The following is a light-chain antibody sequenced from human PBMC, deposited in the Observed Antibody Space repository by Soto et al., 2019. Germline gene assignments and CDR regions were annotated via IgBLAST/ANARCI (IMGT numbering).Light chain of an antibody. CDR2: EVS. CDR1: SSDVSGYNY. V-gene: IGLV2-14*01. Sequence: QSVLTQPASVSGSPGQSITISCTGTSSDVSGYNYVSWYQHHPGKAPKLMIYEVSNRPSGVSYRFSGSKSGNTASLTISGLQAEDEADYYCNSYTGSGIVFGTGTKVTVL. J-gene: IGLJ1*01. CDR3: NSYTGSGIV.